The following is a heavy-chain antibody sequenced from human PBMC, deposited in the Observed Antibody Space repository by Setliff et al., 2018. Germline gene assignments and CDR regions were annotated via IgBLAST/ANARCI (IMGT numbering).Heavy chain of an antibody. CDR1: GGSISSGDYY. CDR2: IYYSGST. D-gene: IGHD2-2*01. Sequence: SETLSLTCTVSGGSISSGDYYWSWIRQPPGKGLEWIGYIYYSGSTYYNPSLKSRVTISVDTSKNHFSLKLSSVTAADTAVYYCARLGSSSYYFDYWGQGTLVTVSS. J-gene: IGHJ4*02. CDR3: ARLGSSSYYFDY. V-gene: IGHV4-30-4*08.